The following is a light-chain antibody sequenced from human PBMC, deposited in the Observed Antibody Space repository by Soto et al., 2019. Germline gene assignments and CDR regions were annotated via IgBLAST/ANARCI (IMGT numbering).Light chain of an antibody. CDR3: PHYGSSPTT. CDR1: QTASSSY. J-gene: IGKJ1*01. V-gene: IGKV3-20*01. CDR2: GAS. Sequence: ITLPQSPGALSLSPGTRASLSGRASQTASSSYLGWYQHKPGQAPRLLIYGASSRATGIPARFIGSGSGTDFTLTISRLEAEDVVVDYCPHYGSSPTTFCQVTKVDIK.